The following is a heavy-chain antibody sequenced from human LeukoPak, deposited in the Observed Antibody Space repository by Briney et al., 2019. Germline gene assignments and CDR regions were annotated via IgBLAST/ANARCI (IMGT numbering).Heavy chain of an antibody. CDR1: GFTFDDYA. V-gene: IGHV3-43*02. CDR2: ISGDGGST. CDR3: AKLGSRIAVAGNWFDP. J-gene: IGHJ5*02. Sequence: GGSLRLSCAASGFTFDDYAMHWVRQAPGKGLEWVSLISGDGGSTYYADSVKGRFTISRDNSKNSLYLQMNSLRTQDTALYYCAKLGSRIAVAGNWFDPWGQGTLVTVSS. D-gene: IGHD6-19*01.